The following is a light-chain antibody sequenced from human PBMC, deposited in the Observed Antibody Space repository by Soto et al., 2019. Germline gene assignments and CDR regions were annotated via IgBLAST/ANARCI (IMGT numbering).Light chain of an antibody. V-gene: IGLV2-14*01. Sequence: QSALTQPASVSGSPGQSITISCTGTSSDVGGYNYVSWYQQHPGKAPKLIIYEVTKRPSGVFNRFSGSKSGNTASLTVSGLQADDEADYYCSSYTSSSPYVFGTGTKLTVL. J-gene: IGLJ1*01. CDR2: EVT. CDR1: SSDVGGYNY. CDR3: SSYTSSSPYV.